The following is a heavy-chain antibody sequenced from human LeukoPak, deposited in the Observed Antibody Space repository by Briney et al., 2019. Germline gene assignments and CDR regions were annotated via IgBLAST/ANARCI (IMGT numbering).Heavy chain of an antibody. V-gene: IGHV4-59*11. CDR2: IYYSGST. Sequence: SETLSLTCTVSGGSISSHYWSWIRQPPGKGLEWIGYIYYSGSTNYNPSLKSRVTISVDTSKNQFSLKLSSVTAADTAVYYCARDSLSYDSSGYYRNFDHWGQGTLVTVSS. J-gene: IGHJ4*02. CDR1: GGSISSHY. D-gene: IGHD3-22*01. CDR3: ARDSLSYDSSGYYRNFDH.